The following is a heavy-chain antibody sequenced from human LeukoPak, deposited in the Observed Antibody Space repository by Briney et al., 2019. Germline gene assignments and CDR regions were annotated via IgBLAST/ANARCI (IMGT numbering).Heavy chain of an antibody. D-gene: IGHD2-2*01. CDR2: IGSSSSTI. CDR1: GFSFSDYN. Sequence: PGGSLRLSCAASGFSFSDYNVNWVRPAPGEGLEWVSYIGSSSSTIYYADSVRGRFTISRDNAKNALYLHMNSPRDEDTAVYFCARDREYCSSTSCSYYYMDVWGKGNTVTVS. J-gene: IGHJ6*03. V-gene: IGHV3-48*02. CDR3: ARDREYCSSTSCSYYYMDV.